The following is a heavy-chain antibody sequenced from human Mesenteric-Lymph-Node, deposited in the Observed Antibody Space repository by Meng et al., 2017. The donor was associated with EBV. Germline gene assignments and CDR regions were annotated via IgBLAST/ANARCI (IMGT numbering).Heavy chain of an antibody. CDR1: GFTFSDYY. CDR3: ASFEERDF. Sequence: VSLVGFGGGLVKLGCHVRPSCEASGFTFSDYYMSWIRQAPGKGLEWVSYISPSGDAIYLADSVKGRFTISRDNAKDSLHPQMDSLRVEDTAVYWCASFEERDFWGQGTLVTVSS. D-gene: IGHD1-26*01. V-gene: IGHV3-11*01. CDR2: ISPSGDAI. J-gene: IGHJ4*02.